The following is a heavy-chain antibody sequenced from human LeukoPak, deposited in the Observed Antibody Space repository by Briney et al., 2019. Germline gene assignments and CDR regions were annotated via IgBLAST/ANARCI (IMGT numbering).Heavy chain of an antibody. CDR1: GGSISSSSYY. D-gene: IGHD4-11*01. J-gene: IGHJ6*03. Sequence: SETLSLTCTVSGGSISSSSYYWGWIRQPPGKGLEWIGSIYYSGSTYYNPSLKSRVTISVDTSKNQFSLKLSSVTAADTAVYYCARSGYSNYYYYSYMDVWGKGTTVTVSS. CDR2: IYYSGST. V-gene: IGHV4-39*01. CDR3: ARSGYSNYYYYSYMDV.